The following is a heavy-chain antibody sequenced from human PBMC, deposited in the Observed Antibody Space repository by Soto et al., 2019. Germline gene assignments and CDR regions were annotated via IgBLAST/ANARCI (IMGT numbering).Heavy chain of an antibody. CDR1: GYTFTSYY. D-gene: IGHD6-19*01. V-gene: IGHV1-46*01. CDR3: ARERIYSSGWYGLFDY. Sequence: ASVKVSCKASGYTFTSYYMHWVRQAPGQGLEWMGIINPSGGSTSYAQKFQGRVTMTRDTSTSTVYMELSSLRSEDTAVYYCARERIYSSGWYGLFDYWGQGTLVTVSS. J-gene: IGHJ4*02. CDR2: INPSGGST.